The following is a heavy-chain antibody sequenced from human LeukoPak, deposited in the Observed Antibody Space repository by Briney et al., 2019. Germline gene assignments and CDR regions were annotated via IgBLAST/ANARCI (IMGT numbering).Heavy chain of an antibody. CDR2: IYYSGST. V-gene: IGHV4-30-4*08. CDR3: ASESTVGAPGQFDY. D-gene: IGHD1-26*01. CDR1: GFTFSDYY. J-gene: IGHJ4*02. Sequence: LRLSCTASGFTFSDYYMSWIRQAPGKGLEWIGYIYYSGSTYYNPSLKSRVTISVDTSKNQFSLKLSSVTAADTAVYYCASESTVGAPGQFDYWGQGTLVTVSS.